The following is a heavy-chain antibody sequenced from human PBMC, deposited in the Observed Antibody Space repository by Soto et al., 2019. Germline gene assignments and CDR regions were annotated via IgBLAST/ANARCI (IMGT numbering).Heavy chain of an antibody. CDR2: IYYSGST. CDR3: ARRAYCGGDCPFDY. V-gene: IGHV4-59*01. J-gene: IGHJ4*02. Sequence: QVQLQESGPGLVKPSETLSLTCTVSGVSISSYYWSWIRQPPGKGLEWIGYIYYSGSTNYNPSLKSRVTISVDTSKNQFSLKLSSVTAADTAVYYCARRAYCGGDCPFDYWGQGTLVTVSS. D-gene: IGHD2-21*02. CDR1: GVSISSYY.